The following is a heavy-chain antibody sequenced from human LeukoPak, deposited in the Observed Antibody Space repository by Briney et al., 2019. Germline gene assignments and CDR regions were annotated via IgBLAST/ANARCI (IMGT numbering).Heavy chain of an antibody. V-gene: IGHV4-39*07. CDR3: ARKQTGTMSDV. D-gene: IGHD1-7*01. J-gene: IGHJ4*02. Sequence: SETLSLTCIVPGGSISSSSYYWAWIRQSPGKGLEWIGTFSSGGSAHYNSSLTSRVSISKDTSDDQLSLRLYSVTAADTAVYYCARKQTGTMSDVWGQGTQVTVSS. CDR2: FSSGGSA. CDR1: GGSISSSSYY.